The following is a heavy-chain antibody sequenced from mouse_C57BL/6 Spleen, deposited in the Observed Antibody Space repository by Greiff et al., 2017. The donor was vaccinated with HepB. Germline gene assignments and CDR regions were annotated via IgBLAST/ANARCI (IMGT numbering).Heavy chain of an antibody. CDR1: GFTFSSYA. D-gene: IGHD2-4*01. Sequence: EVQLVESGEGLVKPGGSLKLSCAASGFTFSSYAMSWVRQTPEKRLEWVAYISSGGDYIYYADTVKGRFTISRDNARNTLYLQMSSLKSEDTAMYDCTSEGYDSSWFAYWGQGTLVTVAA. V-gene: IGHV5-9-1*02. J-gene: IGHJ3*01. CDR3: TSEGYDSSWFAY. CDR2: ISSGGDYI.